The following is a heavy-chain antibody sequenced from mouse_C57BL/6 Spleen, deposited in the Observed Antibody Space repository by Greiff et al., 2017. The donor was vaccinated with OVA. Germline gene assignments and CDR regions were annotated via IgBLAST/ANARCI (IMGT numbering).Heavy chain of an antibody. J-gene: IGHJ1*03. D-gene: IGHD2-4*01. CDR1: GYTFTSYW. V-gene: IGHV1-53*01. CDR3: AREVAYDFWYFDV. CDR2: INPSNGGT. Sequence: QVQLQQPGTELVKPGASVKLSCKASGYTFTSYWMHWVKQRPGQGLEWIGNINPSNGGTNYNEKFKSKATLTVDKSSRTAYMQLSSLTSEDSAVYYCAREVAYDFWYFDVWGTGTTVTVSS.